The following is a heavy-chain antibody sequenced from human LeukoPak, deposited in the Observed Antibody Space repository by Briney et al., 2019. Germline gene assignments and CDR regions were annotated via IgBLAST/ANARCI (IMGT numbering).Heavy chain of an antibody. CDR2: IIPIFGTA. V-gene: IGHV1-69*05. J-gene: IGHJ4*02. D-gene: IGHD3-22*01. Sequence: SVKVSCKASGGTFISYAISWVRQAPGQGLEWMGGIIPIFGTANYAQKFQGRVTITTDESTSTAYMELSSLRSEDTAVYYCARVRGEDHYDSSGYYYFDYWGQGTLVTVSS. CDR1: GGTFISYA. CDR3: ARVRGEDHYDSSGYYYFDY.